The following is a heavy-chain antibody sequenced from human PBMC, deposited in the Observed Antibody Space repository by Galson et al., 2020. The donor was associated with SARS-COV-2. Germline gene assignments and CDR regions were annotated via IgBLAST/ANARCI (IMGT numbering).Heavy chain of an antibody. CDR2: VSAYNGNT. V-gene: IGHV1-18*04. CDR1: GYSFGNGA. J-gene: IGHJ4*02. D-gene: IGHD1-26*01. CDR3: ARETFGAGAVFDS. Sequence: ASVTVSCQASGYSFGNGAISWVRPATGQGLEWMGWVSAYNGNTNYAEKFQGRVAMTTDTSTSTAYLQLNSLRSGDTAFYFCARETFGAGAVFDSCCQGTLLSVSS.